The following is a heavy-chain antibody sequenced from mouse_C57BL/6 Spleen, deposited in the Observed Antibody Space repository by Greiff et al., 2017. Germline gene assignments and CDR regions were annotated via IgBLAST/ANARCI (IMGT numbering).Heavy chain of an antibody. D-gene: IGHD3-1*01. CDR2: SRNKANDYTT. J-gene: IGHJ3*01. Sequence: EVQVVESGGGLVQSGRSLRLSCATSGFTFSDFYMEWVRQAPGKGLEWIAASRNKANDYTTEYSASVKGRFIVSRDTSQSILYLQMNALRAEDTAIYYCARDANRGAFAYWGQGTLVTVSA. CDR3: ARDANRGAFAY. V-gene: IGHV7-1*01. CDR1: GFTFSDFY.